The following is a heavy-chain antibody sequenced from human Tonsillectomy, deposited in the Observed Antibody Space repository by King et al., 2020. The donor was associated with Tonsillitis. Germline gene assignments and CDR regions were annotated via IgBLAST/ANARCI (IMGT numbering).Heavy chain of an antibody. J-gene: IGHJ4*02. CDR1: GFTFSNYA. D-gene: IGHD3-10*01. CDR2: ISGRGTTT. Sequence: VQPGGSLRLSCEASGFTFSNYATIWVRQAPGKGLDWVSSISGRGTTTQYADSVKGRFTISRDNSKNTLYLQMNSLRAEDTAVYYCAKALTTMVRGPLDYWGLGTLVTVSS. V-gene: IGHV3-23*01. CDR3: AKALTTMVRGPLDY.